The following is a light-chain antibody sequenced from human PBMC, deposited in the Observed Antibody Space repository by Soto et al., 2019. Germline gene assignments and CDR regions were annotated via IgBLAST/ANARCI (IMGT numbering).Light chain of an antibody. CDR1: SSDIGAYDY. V-gene: IGLV2-14*01. Sequence: QSALTQPASLSGSPGQSITISCTGTSSDIGAYDYVSWFQQHPGKAPKLMISEVNNRPSGVSNRFSGSKSGNTAYLTISGLQVEDEADYYCSSYTSSSTLPFGGGTKLTVL. CDR2: EVN. CDR3: SSYTSSSTLP. J-gene: IGLJ2*01.